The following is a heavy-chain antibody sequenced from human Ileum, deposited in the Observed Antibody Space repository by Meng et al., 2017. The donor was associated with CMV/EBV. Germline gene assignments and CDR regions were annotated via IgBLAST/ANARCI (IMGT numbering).Heavy chain of an antibody. Sequence: GESLKISCAAPGFTFRRYYMHWVRQAPGKGLEWLSLIGGDGNIEYYADSVTGRFTSSRDNFQNTMYLQMNSPRAEDTAIYYCAREGLDTGTAFDVWGQGTMVTVSS. J-gene: IGHJ3*01. V-gene: IGHV3-30*02. CDR1: GFTFRRYY. CDR3: AREGLDTGTAFDV. CDR2: IGGDGNIE. D-gene: IGHD1-14*01.